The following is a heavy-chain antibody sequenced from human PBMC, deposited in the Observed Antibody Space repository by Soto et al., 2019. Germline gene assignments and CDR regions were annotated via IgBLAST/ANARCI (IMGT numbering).Heavy chain of an antibody. V-gene: IGHV1-69*01. J-gene: IGHJ4*02. Sequence: QVQLVQSGAEVKKPGSSVKVSCKASGGTFSSYAISWVRQAPGQGLEWMGGSIPIFGTANYAQKFQGRVTITADESTITAYMELSSLRSEDTAVYYCARWDSGIVGATTVMDYWGQGTLVTVSS. CDR1: GGTFSSYA. D-gene: IGHD1-26*01. CDR2: SIPIFGTA. CDR3: ARWDSGIVGATTVMDY.